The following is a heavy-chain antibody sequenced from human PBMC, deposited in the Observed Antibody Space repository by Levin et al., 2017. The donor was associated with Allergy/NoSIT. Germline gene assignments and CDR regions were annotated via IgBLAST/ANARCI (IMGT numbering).Heavy chain of an antibody. D-gene: IGHD2-21*01. CDR2: ISGESRTI. CDR1: GFTFSDYA. J-gene: IGHJ4*02. Sequence: LSLTCVVSGFTFSDYAMSWIRQTPDKGLEWISIISGESRTIYYADSVRGRFAVSRDNSKNTLYLQMNNVRAEDTALYYCVSYRDGPYIPIAYWGQGTLVTVSS. V-gene: IGHV3-23*01. CDR3: VSYRDGPYIPIAY.